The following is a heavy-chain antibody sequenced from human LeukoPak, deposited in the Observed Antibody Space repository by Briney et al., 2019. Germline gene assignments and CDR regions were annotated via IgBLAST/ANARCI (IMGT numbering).Heavy chain of an antibody. D-gene: IGHD5-18*01. CDR3: ARDLSGITGYTYGRGIDY. Sequence: GGSLRLSCAASGFIVNTNYMTWVRQAPGRGLEWVSFIYADGNTYYADSVKGRFTISRDNVKTSLYLQMNSLRAEDTAVYYCARDLSGITGYTYGRGIDYWGQGTLVTVSS. CDR1: GFIVNTNY. CDR2: IYADGNT. V-gene: IGHV3-53*01. J-gene: IGHJ4*02.